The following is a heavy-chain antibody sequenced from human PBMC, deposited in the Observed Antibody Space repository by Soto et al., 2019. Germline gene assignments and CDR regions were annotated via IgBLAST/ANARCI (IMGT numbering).Heavy chain of an antibody. CDR1: GFTFSNYA. CDR3: AKDGNGSITTRLDY. Sequence: EVQLLESGGGLVQPGGSLRLSCAASGFTFSNYAMSWVRQAPGKGLEWVSGIGGGGASIYYGDSVKGRFTISRDNSKNSIFLDMDSLRAEDTAVYYCAKDGNGSITTRLDYWGQGARVTVSS. J-gene: IGHJ4*02. D-gene: IGHD1-26*01. CDR2: IGGGGASI. V-gene: IGHV3-23*01.